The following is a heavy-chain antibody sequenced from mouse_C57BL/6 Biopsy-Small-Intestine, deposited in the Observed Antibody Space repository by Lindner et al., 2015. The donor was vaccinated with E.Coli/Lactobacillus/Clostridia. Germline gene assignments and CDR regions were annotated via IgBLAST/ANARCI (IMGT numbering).Heavy chain of an antibody. CDR1: GYSFTGYY. Sequence: VQLQESGPELAKPGASVKISCKASGYSFTGYYMQWVKQSHGNILDWIGYIYPYNGVSSYNQKFKGKATLTVDKSSSTAYMELRSLTSEDSAVYYCASLTGTKGYFDYWGQGTTLTVSS. CDR2: IYPYNGVS. J-gene: IGHJ2*01. CDR3: ASLTGTKGYFDY. V-gene: IGHV1-31*01. D-gene: IGHD4-1*01.